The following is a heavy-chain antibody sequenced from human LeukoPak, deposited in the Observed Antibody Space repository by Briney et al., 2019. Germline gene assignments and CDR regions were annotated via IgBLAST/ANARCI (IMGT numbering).Heavy chain of an antibody. CDR3: ARAVPYYYYMDV. D-gene: IGHD6-6*01. CDR2: INHSGST. CDR1: GGSFSGYY. J-gene: IGHJ6*03. Sequence: PSETLSLTCAVYGGSFSGYYWSWIRQPPGKGLEWIGEINHSGSTNYNPSLKSRVTISVDTSKNQFSLKLSSVTAADTAVYYCARAVPYYYYMDVWGKGITVTVSS. V-gene: IGHV4-34*01.